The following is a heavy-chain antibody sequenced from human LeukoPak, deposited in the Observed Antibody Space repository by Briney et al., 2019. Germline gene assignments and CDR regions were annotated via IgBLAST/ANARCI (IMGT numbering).Heavy chain of an antibody. J-gene: IGHJ6*02. CDR3: ARSDLNYYNYYGMDV. Sequence: SETLSLTCTVSGGSISSSSYYWSWIRQPPGKGLEWIGEINLSGRIKYNPSLKSRVTISIDTSKNQFSLKLNSVTAADTAVYFCARSDLNYYNYYGMDVWGQGTTVTVSS. V-gene: IGHV4-39*07. CDR1: GGSISSSSYY. D-gene: IGHD2-21*02. CDR2: INLSGRI.